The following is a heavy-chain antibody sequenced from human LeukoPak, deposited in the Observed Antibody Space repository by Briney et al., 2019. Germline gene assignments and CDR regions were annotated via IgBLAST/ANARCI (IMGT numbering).Heavy chain of an antibody. Sequence: RGESLKISCQGSGYSFNSYWIAWVRQMPGKGLEWMGIIYPGDSDTRYSPSFRGQITISADKSINTAYLRWSSLKASDTAMYYCAREEDSSSSYYFDYWGQGTLVTVSS. CDR2: IYPGDSDT. CDR3: AREEDSSSSYYFDY. D-gene: IGHD6-6*01. J-gene: IGHJ4*02. V-gene: IGHV5-51*01. CDR1: GYSFNSYW.